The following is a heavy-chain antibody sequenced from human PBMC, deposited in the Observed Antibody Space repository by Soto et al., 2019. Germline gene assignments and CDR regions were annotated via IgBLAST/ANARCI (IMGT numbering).Heavy chain of an antibody. V-gene: IGHV3-21*01. D-gene: IGHD6-13*01. Sequence: PGGSLRLSCAASGFTFSSYSMNWVRQAPGKGLEWVSSISSSSSYIYYADSVKGRFTISRDNAKNSLYLQMNSLRAEDTAVYYCAREIGIAAAYGWFDPWGQGTLVTVSS. CDR1: GFTFSSYS. CDR3: AREIGIAAAYGWFDP. J-gene: IGHJ5*02. CDR2: ISSSSSYI.